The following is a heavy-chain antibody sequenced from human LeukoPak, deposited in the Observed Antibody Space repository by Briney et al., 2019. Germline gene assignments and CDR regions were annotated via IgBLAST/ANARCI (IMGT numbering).Heavy chain of an antibody. CDR1: GFTFSSYA. D-gene: IGHD5-18*01. J-gene: IGHJ3*02. V-gene: IGHV3-23*01. Sequence: PGGSLRLSCAASGFTFSSYAMSWVRQAPGKGLEWVSAISGSDGSTYYADSVKGRFTISRDNSKNTLYLQMNSLRAEDTAVYYCAKDQMDTAMANDAFDIWGQGTMVTVSS. CDR2: ISGSDGST. CDR3: AKDQMDTAMANDAFDI.